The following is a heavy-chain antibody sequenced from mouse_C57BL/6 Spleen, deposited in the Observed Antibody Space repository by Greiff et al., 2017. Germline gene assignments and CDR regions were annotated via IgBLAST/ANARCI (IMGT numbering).Heavy chain of an antibody. CDR1: GFTFNTYA. J-gene: IGHJ4*01. Sequence: EVKLVESGGGLVQPKGSLKLSCAASGFTFNTYAMHWVRQAPGKGLEWVARIRSKSSNYATYYADSVKDRFTISRDDSQSMLYLQMNNLKTEDTAMYYCVRGVITTVVAPYAMDYWGQGTSVTVSS. CDR2: IRSKSSNYAT. CDR3: VRGVITTVVAPYAMDY. D-gene: IGHD1-1*01. V-gene: IGHV10-3*01.